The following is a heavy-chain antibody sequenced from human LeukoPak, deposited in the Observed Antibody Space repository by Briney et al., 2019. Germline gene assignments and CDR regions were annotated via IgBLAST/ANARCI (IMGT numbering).Heavy chain of an antibody. Sequence: GGSLRLSCAASGFTFSRYSMSWVRQAPGKGLEWVSSISISSSYIYYADSVKGRFTMSRDNAKNSLYLQVNSLRAEDTAVYYCARGSRLGVVERGAFDIWGQGTMVTVSS. CDR3: ARGSRLGVVERGAFDI. CDR1: GFTFSRYS. D-gene: IGHD3-3*01. CDR2: ISISSSYI. V-gene: IGHV3-21*01. J-gene: IGHJ3*02.